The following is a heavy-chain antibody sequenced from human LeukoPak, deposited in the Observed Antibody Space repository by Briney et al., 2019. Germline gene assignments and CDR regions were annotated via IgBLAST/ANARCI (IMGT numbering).Heavy chain of an antibody. CDR1: GYTLTELS. V-gene: IGHV1-24*01. Sequence: AASVKVSCKVSGYTLTELSMHWVRQAPAKGGEGMGGLDPEDGETIYAQKFQGRVTMTEDTSTDTAYMELSSLRSEDTAVYYCATEYYYDSSGYYWRAFDIWGQGTMVTVSS. D-gene: IGHD3-22*01. J-gene: IGHJ3*02. CDR2: LDPEDGET. CDR3: ATEYYYDSSGYYWRAFDI.